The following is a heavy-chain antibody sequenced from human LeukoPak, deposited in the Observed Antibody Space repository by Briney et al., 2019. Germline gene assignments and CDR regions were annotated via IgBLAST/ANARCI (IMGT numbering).Heavy chain of an antibody. Sequence: GGSLRLSCAASGFTFSSNFMTWVRQTPGKGLEWVSGISGSGDSTFYADSVKGRFTISRDNSRNTLYLQMSSLRPEDTAVYYCTKWSGFGDDWGQGTLVTVSS. CDR3: TKWSGFGDD. V-gene: IGHV3-23*01. CDR2: ISGSGDST. J-gene: IGHJ4*02. CDR1: GFTFSSNF. D-gene: IGHD3-10*01.